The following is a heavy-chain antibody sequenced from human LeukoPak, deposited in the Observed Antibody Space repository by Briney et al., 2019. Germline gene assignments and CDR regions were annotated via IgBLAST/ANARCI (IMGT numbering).Heavy chain of an antibody. CDR3: ARPLRANILTGPPMRY. Sequence: ASVKVSCKASGYTFTSYDMNWVRQATGQGLEWMGWMNPNGGNTGYAQKFKGRVTMTRNNSISTAYMELSSLRSEDTAVYYCARPLRANILTGPPMRYWGQGTLVTVSS. J-gene: IGHJ4*02. CDR2: MNPNGGNT. CDR1: GYTFTSYD. V-gene: IGHV1-8*01. D-gene: IGHD3-9*01.